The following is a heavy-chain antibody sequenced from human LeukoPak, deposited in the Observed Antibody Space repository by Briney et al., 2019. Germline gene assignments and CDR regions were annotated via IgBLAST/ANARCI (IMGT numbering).Heavy chain of an antibody. CDR3: ARARVHYYDSGGYRYYYYYGMDV. CDR1: GFTFSSYW. D-gene: IGHD3-22*01. V-gene: IGHV3-74*01. J-gene: IGHJ6*02. Sequence: SGGSLRLSCAASGFTFSSYWMHWVRQAPGKGLVWVSRINSDGSSTSYADSVKGRFTISRDNAKNTLYLQMNSPRAEDTAVYYCARARVHYYDSGGYRYYYYYGMDVWGQGTTVTVSS. CDR2: INSDGSST.